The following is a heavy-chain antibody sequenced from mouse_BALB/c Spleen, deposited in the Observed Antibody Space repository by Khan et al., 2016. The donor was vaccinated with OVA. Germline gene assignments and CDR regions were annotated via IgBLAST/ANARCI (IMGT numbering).Heavy chain of an antibody. V-gene: IGHV14-3*02. CDR2: IAPANGNV. CDR3: AHPSDDPRYFDV. J-gene: IGHJ1*01. D-gene: IGHD6-1*01. Sequence: VQLKESGAELVKPGASVKLSCTASGFNIRDNYIHWVKERPEQGLEWIGRIAPANGNVKYDPKFQGKATITEDTTSNPAYLQVSSLTSEDSAVYYCAHPSDDPRYFDVWGAGTTVTVSS. CDR1: GFNIRDNY.